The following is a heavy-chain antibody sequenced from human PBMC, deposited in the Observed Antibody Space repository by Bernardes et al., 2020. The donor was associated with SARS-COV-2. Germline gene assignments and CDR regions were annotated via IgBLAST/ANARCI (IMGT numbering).Heavy chain of an antibody. Sequence: GGSLRLSCVASDFTFSDYAMNWVRRAPGKGLEWVASISGRGGSTFYANSVKGRITISRDSSTSAVFLEMNSLRAEDTATYYCARGGSAGEFDYWGQGTLVTVSS. CDR2: ISGRGGST. J-gene: IGHJ4*02. CDR3: ARGGSAGEFDY. CDR1: DFTFSDYA. V-gene: IGHV3-23*01.